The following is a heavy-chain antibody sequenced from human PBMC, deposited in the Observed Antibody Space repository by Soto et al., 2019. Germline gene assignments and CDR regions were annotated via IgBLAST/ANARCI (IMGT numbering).Heavy chain of an antibody. CDR2: IYHSGST. D-gene: IGHD7-27*01. Sequence: QLQLQESGSGLVKPSQTLSLTCAVSGGSISSGGYSWSWIRQPPGKGLEWIGYIYHSGSTYYNPSLKSRVTISVDRSKNQFSMKLSSVTAADTAVYYCARKTGDPTYFDYWGQGTLVTVSS. J-gene: IGHJ4*02. CDR3: ARKTGDPTYFDY. CDR1: GGSISSGGYS. V-gene: IGHV4-30-2*01.